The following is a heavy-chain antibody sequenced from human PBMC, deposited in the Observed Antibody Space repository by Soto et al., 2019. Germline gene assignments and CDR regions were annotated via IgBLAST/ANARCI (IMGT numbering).Heavy chain of an antibody. D-gene: IGHD2-8*01. CDR2: IYYSGST. J-gene: IGHJ5*02. Sequence: QVQLQESGPGLVKPSQTLSLTCTVSGGSISSGDYYWSWIRQPPGKGLEWIGYIYYSGSTYYNPSLRSRLTVSVDTSKNPFSLKLGSVTAADTAVYYCARGYCTNGVCGYNWFDPWGQGTLVTVSS. V-gene: IGHV4-30-4*01. CDR3: ARGYCTNGVCGYNWFDP. CDR1: GGSISSGDYY.